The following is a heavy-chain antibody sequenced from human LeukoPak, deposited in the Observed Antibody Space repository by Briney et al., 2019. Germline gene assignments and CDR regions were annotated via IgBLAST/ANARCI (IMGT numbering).Heavy chain of an antibody. CDR1: GVSISGYY. CDR3: ARGRSLYFDY. V-gene: IGHV4-4*07. Sequence: SETLSLTCIVSGVSISGYYWNWIRQPPGKGLEWIGRIYTNVISNYNPSLKSRVTMSVDTFKNQFSLMLSSVTAADTAVYYCARGRSLYFDYWGQGTLVTVSS. J-gene: IGHJ4*02. CDR2: IYTNVIS.